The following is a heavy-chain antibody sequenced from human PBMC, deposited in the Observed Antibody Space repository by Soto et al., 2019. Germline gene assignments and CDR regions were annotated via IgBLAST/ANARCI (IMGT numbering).Heavy chain of an antibody. V-gene: IGHV1-18*01. CDR3: ARGLVRQVALPSEYSQR. D-gene: IGHD3-10*01. CDR2: ISAYNGNT. J-gene: IGHJ1*01. Sequence: ASVKVSCKASGYTFTSYGISWVRQAPGQGLEWMGWISAYNGNTNYAQKLQGRVTMTTDTSTSTAYMELRSLRSDDTAVYYCARGLVRQVALPSEYSQRCGEGSLVTVS. CDR1: GYTFTSYG.